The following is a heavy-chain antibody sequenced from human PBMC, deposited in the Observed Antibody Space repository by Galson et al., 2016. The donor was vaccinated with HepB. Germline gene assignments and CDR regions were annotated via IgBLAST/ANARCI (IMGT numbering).Heavy chain of an antibody. D-gene: IGHD3-10*01. J-gene: IGHJ4*02. CDR2: VYHTGST. V-gene: IGHV4-39*07. CDR3: ARGFFIDS. CDR1: GDSMSSSSHY. Sequence: LSLTCTVSGDSMSSSSHYWGWIRQPPGKGLEWIGNVYHTGSTYYNSSLKSRVTISIDTSQNHFSLQLTSVTVADTAVYFCARGFFIDSWGQGGLVTVSS.